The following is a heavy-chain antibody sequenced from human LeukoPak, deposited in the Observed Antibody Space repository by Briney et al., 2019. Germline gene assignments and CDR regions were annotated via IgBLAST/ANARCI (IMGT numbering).Heavy chain of an antibody. V-gene: IGHV3-48*03. D-gene: IGHD3-3*01. J-gene: IGHJ4*02. CDR2: ISSSGSTI. Sequence: GGSLRLSCAASGFTFSSYEMNWVRQAPGKGLEWVSYISSSGSTIYYADSVKGRFTISRDNSKNTLFLQMNSLRAEDTAVYYCATLGLGRFFTGEGGYWGQGTLVTVSS. CDR1: GFTFSSYE. CDR3: ATLGLGRFFTGEGGY.